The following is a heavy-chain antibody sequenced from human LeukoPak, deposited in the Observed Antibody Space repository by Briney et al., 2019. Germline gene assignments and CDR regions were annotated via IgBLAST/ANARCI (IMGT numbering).Heavy chain of an antibody. CDR1: GYTFTSYD. CDR2: MNPNSGNT. J-gene: IGHJ4*02. CDR3: ARRRGSHYFDY. Sequence: ASVKVSCKASGYTFTSYDINWVRQATGQGLEWMGWMNPNSGNTGYAQKFQGRVTITRNTSISTDYMELSSLRSEDTAVYYCARRRGSHYFDYWGQGTLVTVSS. D-gene: IGHD3-10*01. V-gene: IGHV1-8*03.